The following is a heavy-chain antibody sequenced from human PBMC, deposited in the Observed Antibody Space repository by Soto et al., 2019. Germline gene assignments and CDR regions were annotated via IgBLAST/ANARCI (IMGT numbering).Heavy chain of an antibody. Sequence: SGPTLVNPTQTLTLTCTFSGFSLATDRVGVGWIRQPPGKALEWLAVIYWDDSKTYRPSLKSRLTITKDTSKNQVALTMTNMDSVDTATYYCAHAYGGRSLYWGQGTLVTVSS. D-gene: IGHD1-26*01. V-gene: IGHV2-5*02. CDR3: AHAYGGRSLY. CDR1: GFSLATDRVG. J-gene: IGHJ4*02. CDR2: IYWDDSK.